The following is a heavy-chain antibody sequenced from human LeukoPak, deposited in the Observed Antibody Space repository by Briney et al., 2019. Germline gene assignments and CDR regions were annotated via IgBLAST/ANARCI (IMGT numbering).Heavy chain of an antibody. CDR1: GFSLSTSGMC. CDR3: ARIRVSIAAAGTEAYYYYYGMDV. V-gene: IGHV2-70*11. D-gene: IGHD6-13*01. CDR2: IDWDDDK. Sequence: SGPALVKPTQTPTLTCTFSGFSLSTSGMCVSWIRQPPGKALEWLARIDWDDDKYYSTSLKTRLTISKDTSKNQVVLTMTNMDPVDTATYYCARIRVSIAAAGTEAYYYYYGMDVWGQGTTVTVSS. J-gene: IGHJ6*02.